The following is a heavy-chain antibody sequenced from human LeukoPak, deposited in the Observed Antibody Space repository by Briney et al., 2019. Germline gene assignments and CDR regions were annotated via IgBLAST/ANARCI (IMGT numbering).Heavy chain of an antibody. J-gene: IGHJ4*02. Sequence: PGGSLTLSCAASGFTFSGSAIHWVRQASGKGLEWVGRISSKDNNNSTAYAASVKAMFSVSRDDSKNTAYLQMNSLKIEDTAVYYGTSHGGYSYGYPFDFWVQGTMVTVSS. CDR1: GFTFSGSA. CDR3: TSHGGYSYGYPFDF. CDR2: ISSKDNNNST. V-gene: IGHV3-73*01. D-gene: IGHD5-18*01.